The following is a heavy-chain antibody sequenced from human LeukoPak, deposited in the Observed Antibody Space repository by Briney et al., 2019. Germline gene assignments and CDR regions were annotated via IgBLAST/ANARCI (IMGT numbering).Heavy chain of an antibody. CDR2: ISGSGGST. Sequence: PGGSLRLSCAASGFTFSSYAMSWVRQAPGKGLEWVSGISGSGGSTYYADSVKGRFTISRDNSKNTMYMQMSSLRAEDTAVYYCAKDRIAVAAATPDYWGQGALVTVSS. J-gene: IGHJ4*02. V-gene: IGHV3-23*01. D-gene: IGHD6-19*01. CDR1: GFTFSSYA. CDR3: AKDRIAVAAATPDY.